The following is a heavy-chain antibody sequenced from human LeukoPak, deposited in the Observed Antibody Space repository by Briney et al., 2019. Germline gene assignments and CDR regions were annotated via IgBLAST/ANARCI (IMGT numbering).Heavy chain of an antibody. J-gene: IGHJ4*02. Sequence: GASVKVSCKASGYTFTGYYMHWVRQAPGQGLEWMGWINPNSGGTNYAQKFQGRVTMTRDTSISTAYMELSRLRSDDTAVYYCARDIKPLWLQFRTFDYWGQGTLVTVSS. CDR3: ARDIKPLWLQFRTFDY. CDR1: GYTFTGYY. CDR2: INPNSGGT. D-gene: IGHD5-24*01. V-gene: IGHV1-2*02.